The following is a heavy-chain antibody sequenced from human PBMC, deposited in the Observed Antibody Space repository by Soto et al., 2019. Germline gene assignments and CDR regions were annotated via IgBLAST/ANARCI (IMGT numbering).Heavy chain of an antibody. J-gene: IGHJ4*02. D-gene: IGHD1-1*01. CDR2: IFWDDDK. CDR1: GFSLSTSGVG. CDR3: VHRLGSNNCFDY. Sequence: QFTLKEFGPTLVKPTQTPTLPGTFSGFSLSTSGVGGAWIRQPPGKALEWLALIFWDDDKHYSPSLKSRLTITKDTSKNQVVLTMTNMDLVETATYYCVHRLGSNNCFDYWGQGTLVTVSS. V-gene: IGHV2-5*02.